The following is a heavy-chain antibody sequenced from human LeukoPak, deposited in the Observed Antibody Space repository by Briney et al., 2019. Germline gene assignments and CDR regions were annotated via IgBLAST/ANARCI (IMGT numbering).Heavy chain of an antibody. V-gene: IGHV4-59*11. CDR1: GDSIRSHY. J-gene: IGHJ3*01. CDR3: ARGGEGYNDDAFEV. D-gene: IGHD5-24*01. CDR2: IYNSATT. Sequence: SETLSLTCTVSGDSIRSHYCAWIRQPPGKGLEWIGHIYNSATTDYNPSFKSRVTISLDTSRKQFSLKMTSVTALDSAVYYCARGGEGYNDDAFEVWGLGTAVTVSS.